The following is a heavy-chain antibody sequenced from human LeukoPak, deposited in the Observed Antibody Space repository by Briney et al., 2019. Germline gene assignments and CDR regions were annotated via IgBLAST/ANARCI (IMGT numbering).Heavy chain of an antibody. D-gene: IGHD3-10*02. J-gene: IGHJ6*03. V-gene: IGHV4-59*08. CDR3: ARHRTLGSGSRYYYYYYMDV. CDR2: IYDSGST. CDR1: GGSISSYY. Sequence: TSETLSLTCTVSGGSISSYYWSWIRQPPGKGLEWIGYIYDSGSTNYNPSLKSRVTISVDTSKNQFSLKLSSVTAADTAVYYCARHRTLGSGSRYYYYYYMDVWGKGTTVTISS.